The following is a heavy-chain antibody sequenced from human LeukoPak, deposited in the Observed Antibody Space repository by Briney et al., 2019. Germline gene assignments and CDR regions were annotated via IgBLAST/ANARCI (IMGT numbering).Heavy chain of an antibody. CDR1: GFTFSSYA. CDR2: ISYDGSIK. J-gene: IGHJ6*02. Sequence: GGSLRLSCAASGFTFSSYAMHWVRQAPGKGLEWVAVISYDGSIKYYADSVKGRFIISRDNSKNTLYLQMNSLRAEDTAVYYCARPLTRAGGDGYCSSTSCYQGMDVWGQGTTVTVSS. D-gene: IGHD2-2*01. CDR3: ARPLTRAGGDGYCSSTSCYQGMDV. V-gene: IGHV3-30-3*01.